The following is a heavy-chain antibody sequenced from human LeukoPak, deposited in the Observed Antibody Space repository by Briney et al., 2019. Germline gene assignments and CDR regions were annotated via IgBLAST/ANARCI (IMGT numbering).Heavy chain of an antibody. J-gene: IGHJ4*02. Sequence: GGSLRLSCAAAGFTFSNYAMSWVRQAPGKGLEWVSGISGSGGNTYHADSVKGRFTISRDNSKNTLYVQMNNLRAEDTAVYYCATEKGDSPDYWGQGTLVTVSS. CDR3: ATEKGDSPDY. D-gene: IGHD2-21*01. V-gene: IGHV3-23*01. CDR2: ISGSGGNT. CDR1: GFTFSNYA.